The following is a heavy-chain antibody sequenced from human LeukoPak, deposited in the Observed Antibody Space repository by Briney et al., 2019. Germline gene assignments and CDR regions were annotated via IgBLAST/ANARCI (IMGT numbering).Heavy chain of an antibody. CDR3: ARELSSSGYYFDY. D-gene: IGHD5-18*01. CDR1: GFSLTNYG. CDR2: ISSSGAYI. J-gene: IGHJ4*02. V-gene: IGHV3-21*01. Sequence: PGGSLRLSCEASGFSLTNYGMDWVRQAPGKGLEWVSSISSSGAYIYYADSVRGRFTISRDNAKNSLYLQMNSLRAEDTAVYYCARELSSSGYYFDYWGQGNLVTVSA.